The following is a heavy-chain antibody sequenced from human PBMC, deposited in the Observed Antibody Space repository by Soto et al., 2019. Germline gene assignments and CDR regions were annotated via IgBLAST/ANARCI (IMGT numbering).Heavy chain of an antibody. V-gene: IGHV1-18*01. J-gene: IGHJ4*02. CDR1: GYTFTSYG. D-gene: IGHD3-22*01. CDR3: ATTYDSSGSAGY. CDR2: ISAYNGNT. Sequence: QVQLVQSGAEVKKPGASVKVSCKASGYTFTSYGISWVRQAPGQGLEWMGWISAYNGNTNYAQKLQGRVTMTTDTATSTAYRELRSRRSDDTAVYYCATTYDSSGSAGYWGQGTLVTVSS.